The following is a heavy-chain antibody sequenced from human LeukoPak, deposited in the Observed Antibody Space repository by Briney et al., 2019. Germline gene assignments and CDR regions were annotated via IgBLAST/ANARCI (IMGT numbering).Heavy chain of an antibody. J-gene: IGHJ4*02. CDR2: IYYSGST. CDR1: GGSTSSYY. D-gene: IGHD6-13*01. Sequence: SETLSLTCTVSGGSTSSYYWSWIRQPPGKGLEWIGYIYYSGSTNYNPSLKSRVTISVDTSKNQFSLKLSSVTAADTAVYYCARWAHKWYSNPHQDWGQGTLVTVSS. V-gene: IGHV4-59*01. CDR3: ARWAHKWYSNPHQD.